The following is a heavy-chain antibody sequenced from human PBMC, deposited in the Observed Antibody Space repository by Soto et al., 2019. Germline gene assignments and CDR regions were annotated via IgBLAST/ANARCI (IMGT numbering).Heavy chain of an antibody. CDR1: GGTFSSYA. J-gene: IGHJ6*02. CDR3: ATGSSSASSGYYYYYYVMEV. V-gene: IGHV1-69*13. D-gene: IGHD6-6*01. CDR2: IIPIFGTA. Sequence: SVKVSCKASGGTFSSYAISWVRQAPGQGLEWMGGIIPIFGTANYAQKFQGRVTITADESTSTAYMELSSLRSEDTAVYYCATGSSSASSGYYYYYYVMEVWAQGTTVTVSS.